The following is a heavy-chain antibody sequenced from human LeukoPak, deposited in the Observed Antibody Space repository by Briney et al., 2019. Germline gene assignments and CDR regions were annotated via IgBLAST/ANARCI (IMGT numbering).Heavy chain of an antibody. J-gene: IGHJ5*02. V-gene: IGHV4-61*02. CDR2: IYTSGST. CDR1: GGSISSGSYY. D-gene: IGHD5-24*01. Sequence: SETLSLTCTVSGGSISSGSYYWSWIRQPAGKGLEWIGRIYTSGSTNYNPSLKSRVTISVDTSKNQFSLKLSSGTAADTAVYYCAGLLEMATPWFDPWGQGTLVTVSS. CDR3: AGLLEMATPWFDP.